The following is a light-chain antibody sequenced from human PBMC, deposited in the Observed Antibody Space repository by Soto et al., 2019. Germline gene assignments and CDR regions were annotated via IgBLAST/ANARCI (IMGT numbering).Light chain of an antibody. CDR1: QSIGSY. V-gene: IGKV3-11*01. CDR3: QLRSTWPLT. Sequence: EIVVTQSPATLSLSPGERATLSCRASQSIGSYLAWYQQKPGQAPRLLIYDASNRATGIPARFSGSGSRTDFTLTISSLEPEDLAVYYCQLRSTWPLTFGGGTKVEIK. J-gene: IGKJ4*01. CDR2: DAS.